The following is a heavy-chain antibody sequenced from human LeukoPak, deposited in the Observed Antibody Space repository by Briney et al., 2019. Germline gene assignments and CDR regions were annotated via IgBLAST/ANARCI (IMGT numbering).Heavy chain of an antibody. V-gene: IGHV3-23*01. CDR2: ISGSGSGT. CDR1: GFTFSSYA. J-gene: IGHJ3*02. CDR3: AKAIRDSSGYYAFDI. Sequence: GGSLRLSCAASGFTFSSYAMSWVRQAPGKGLEWVSTISGSGSGTYYADSVKGRFTISRDNSKNTLYLQMNSLRAEDTAVYYCAKAIRDSSGYYAFDIWGQGTMVTVSS. D-gene: IGHD3-22*01.